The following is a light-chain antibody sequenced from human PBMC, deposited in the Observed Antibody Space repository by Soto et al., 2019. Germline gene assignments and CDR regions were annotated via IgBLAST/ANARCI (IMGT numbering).Light chain of an antibody. CDR1: QDIRKY. V-gene: IGKV1-33*01. CDR3: QHYDNLPPFT. Sequence: DIQMTQSPSSLSASVGDRVTITCQASQDIRKYLNWYQQKPGRAPKLLIYAASNLETGVPSRFSGSGYGTDFTFTISSLQPEDIATYYCQHYDNLPPFTCGPGTKVAIK. J-gene: IGKJ3*01. CDR2: AAS.